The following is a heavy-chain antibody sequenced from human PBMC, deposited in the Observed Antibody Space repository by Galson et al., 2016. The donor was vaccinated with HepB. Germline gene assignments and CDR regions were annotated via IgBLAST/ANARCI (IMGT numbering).Heavy chain of an antibody. J-gene: IGHJ6*02. CDR1: DSSFSRYA. CDR3: ASPVYGDYISYYYYGMDV. V-gene: IGHV3-64*02. Sequence: LRLSCAASDSSFSRYAMHWVRQSPGKGLEYVSGISSDGGSTFYADSVKERFTVPRDNSKNTLYLQMGSLRADDMAVYYCASPVYGDYISYYYYGMDVWGQGTTVTVSS. D-gene: IGHD4-17*01. CDR2: ISSDGGST.